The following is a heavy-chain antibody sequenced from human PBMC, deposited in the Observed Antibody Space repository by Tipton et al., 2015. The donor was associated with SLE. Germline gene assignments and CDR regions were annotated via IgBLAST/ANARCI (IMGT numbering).Heavy chain of an antibody. CDR3: ASGFGELMIPQY. CDR1: GGSISSGYY. Sequence: TLSLTCTVSGGSISSGYYWGWIRQSPGKGLEWIGSIYYSGNTYYNPSLKSRVSVSIDSSKNQFSLRLSSVTAADTAVYYCASGFGELMIPQYWGQGALVTVSS. V-gene: IGHV4-39*01. J-gene: IGHJ4*02. D-gene: IGHD3-10*01. CDR2: IYYSGNT.